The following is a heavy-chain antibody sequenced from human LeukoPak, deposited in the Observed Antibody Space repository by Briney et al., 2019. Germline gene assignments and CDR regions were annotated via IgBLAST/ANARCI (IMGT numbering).Heavy chain of an antibody. CDR1: GGSISSSSYY. V-gene: IGHV4-39*01. CDR3: ADLSWFDP. Sequence: PSDTLSLTCTVSGGSISSSSYYWGWIRQPPGKGLEWIGSIYYSGSTYYNPSLKSRVTISVDTSKNQFSLKLSSVTAAGTAVYYCADLSWFDPWGQGTLVTVSS. CDR2: IYYSGST. J-gene: IGHJ5*02.